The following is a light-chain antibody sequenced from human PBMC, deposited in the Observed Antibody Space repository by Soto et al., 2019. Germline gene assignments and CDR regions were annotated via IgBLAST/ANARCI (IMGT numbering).Light chain of an antibody. J-gene: IGLJ1*01. CDR3: AAWDDSLSGTYV. Sequence: QSVLTQPPSASGTPGQRVTISCSGSSSNIGSNTVNWYQHVPGTAPKLLIYSNNRRPSGVPDRFSGSKSGTSASLAISGLQSEDEADYYCAAWDDSLSGTYVFGTGTKVTVL. CDR2: SNN. V-gene: IGLV1-44*01. CDR1: SSNIGSNT.